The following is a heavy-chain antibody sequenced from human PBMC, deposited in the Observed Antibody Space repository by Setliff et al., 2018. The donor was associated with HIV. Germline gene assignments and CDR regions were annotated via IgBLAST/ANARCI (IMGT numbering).Heavy chain of an antibody. CDR1: GGSFSGYY. CDR3: AKEGGLYFGMLIHDAIDL. J-gene: IGHJ3*01. D-gene: IGHD3-3*01. Sequence: SETLSLTCAVYGGSFSGYYWGWFRQPPGKGLEWIGEINHSGTTKYNPSLKSRVTILADTSKNQFSLKLSSVTAADTAVYYCAKEGGLYFGMLIHDAIDLWGQGTMVTVSS. V-gene: IGHV4-34*01. CDR2: INHSGTT.